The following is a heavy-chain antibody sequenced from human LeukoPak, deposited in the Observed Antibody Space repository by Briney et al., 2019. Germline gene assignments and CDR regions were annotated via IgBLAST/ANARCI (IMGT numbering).Heavy chain of an antibody. Sequence: GGSLRLSCAASGFTFSSYSMNWVRQAPGKGLEWVSSISSSSSYIYYADSVKGRFTISRDNAKNSLYLQMNSLRTEDTAVYYCARDTKYCSGGSCYPHWRQGTLVTVSS. D-gene: IGHD2-15*01. CDR2: ISSSSSYI. V-gene: IGHV3-21*01. CDR3: ARDTKYCSGGSCYPH. J-gene: IGHJ4*02. CDR1: GFTFSSYS.